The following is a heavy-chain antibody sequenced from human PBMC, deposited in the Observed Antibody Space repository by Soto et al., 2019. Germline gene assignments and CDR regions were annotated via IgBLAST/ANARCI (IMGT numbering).Heavy chain of an antibody. CDR3: ARVIRAGYYFDY. J-gene: IGHJ4*02. Sequence: PSETLSLTCAVSGGSISSGGYSWSWIRQPPGKGLEWIGEINHSGSTNYNPSLESRVTISVDTSKNQFSLKLSSVTAADTAVYYCARVIRAGYYFDYWGQGTLVTVSS. D-gene: IGHD3-10*01. V-gene: IGHV4-34*01. CDR1: GGSISSGGYS. CDR2: INHSGST.